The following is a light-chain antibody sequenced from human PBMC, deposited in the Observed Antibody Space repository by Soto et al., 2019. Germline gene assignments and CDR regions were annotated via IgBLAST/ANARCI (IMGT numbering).Light chain of an antibody. J-gene: IGLJ1*01. CDR1: TGAVTSGHY. CDR3: LLSYSGARPYV. Sequence: QAVVTQEPSLTVSPGRTVTLTCGSSTGAVTSGHYPYWFQQKPGQAPRTLIYDTSNKHSWTPARFSGSLLGGKAALTLSGAQSEDEAEYYCLLSYSGARPYVFGTGTKLTVL. V-gene: IGLV7-46*01. CDR2: DTS.